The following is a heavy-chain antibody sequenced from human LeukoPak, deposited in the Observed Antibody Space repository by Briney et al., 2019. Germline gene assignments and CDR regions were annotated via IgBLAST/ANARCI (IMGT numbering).Heavy chain of an antibody. D-gene: IGHD6-19*01. CDR2: INPNSGGT. CDR1: GYTFTGYY. CDR3: ARLASGYSSGWYVPAEYFQH. J-gene: IGHJ1*01. V-gene: IGHV1-2*06. Sequence: ASVKVSCKASGYTFTGYYMHWVRQAPGQGLEWMGRINPNSGGTNCAQKFQGRVTMTRDTSISTAYMELSRLRSDDTAVYYCARLASGYSSGWYVPAEYFQHWGQGTLVTVSS.